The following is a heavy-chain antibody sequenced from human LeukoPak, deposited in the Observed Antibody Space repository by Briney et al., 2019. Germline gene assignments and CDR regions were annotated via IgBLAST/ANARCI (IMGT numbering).Heavy chain of an antibody. CDR1: GFTFSDYY. V-gene: IGHV3-11*04. CDR3: ARSEGSGWGLLAYYYYYMDV. CDR2: ISSSGSTI. J-gene: IGHJ6*03. D-gene: IGHD6-19*01. Sequence: KPGGSLRLSCAASGFTFSDYYMSWIRQAPGKGLEWVSYISSSGSTIYYADSVKGRFTISRDNAKNSLYLQMNSLRDEDTAVYYCARSEGSGWGLLAYYYYYMDVWGKGTTVTVSS.